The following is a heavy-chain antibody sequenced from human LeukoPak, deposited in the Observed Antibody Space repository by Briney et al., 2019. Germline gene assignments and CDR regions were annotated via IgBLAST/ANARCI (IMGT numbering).Heavy chain of an antibody. D-gene: IGHD3-3*01. J-gene: IGHJ6*03. CDR2: ISSSSSTI. CDR1: GFTFSSYS. Sequence: GRSLRLSCAASGFTFSSYSMNWVRQAPGKGLEWVSYISSSSSTIYYADSVKGRFTISRDNSKNTLYLHMNSLRAGDTAVFYCAKDAIFGVEDYYYYMDVWGKGTTVTVSS. CDR3: AKDAIFGVEDYYYYMDV. V-gene: IGHV3-48*01.